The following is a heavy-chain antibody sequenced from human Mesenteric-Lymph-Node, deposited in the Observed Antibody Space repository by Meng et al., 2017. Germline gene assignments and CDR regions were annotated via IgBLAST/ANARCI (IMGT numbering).Heavy chain of an antibody. CDR3: ARGLLWFGELCDY. Sequence: GESLKISCAASGFTFSDYYMSWIRQAPGKGLEWVSYISSSGSTIYYADSVKGRFTISRDNAKNSLYLQMNSLSAEDTAVYYCARGLLWFGELCDYWGQGTLVTVSS. V-gene: IGHV3-11*01. CDR1: GFTFSDYY. D-gene: IGHD3-10*01. CDR2: ISSSGSTI. J-gene: IGHJ4*02.